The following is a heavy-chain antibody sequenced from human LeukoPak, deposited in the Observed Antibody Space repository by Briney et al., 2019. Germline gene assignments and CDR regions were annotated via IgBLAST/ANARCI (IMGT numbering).Heavy chain of an antibody. J-gene: IGHJ4*02. V-gene: IGHV3-73*01. CDR2: IRSKAKSYAT. Sequence: WGSLTLSCAASGFTFSYSAMHWVRQASGKGLEWSGRIRSKAKSYATAYVESVKGRFTISRDDSKSTAYLQMNSLKTEDTAVYYCASIVGGTSIDYWGQGTLVTVSS. CDR3: ASIVGGTSIDY. CDR1: GFTFSYSA. D-gene: IGHD1-26*01.